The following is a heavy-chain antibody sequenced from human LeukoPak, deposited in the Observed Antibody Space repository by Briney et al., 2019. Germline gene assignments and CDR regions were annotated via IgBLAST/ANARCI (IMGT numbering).Heavy chain of an antibody. D-gene: IGHD3-9*01. V-gene: IGHV1-2*06. CDR1: GYTFTGYY. CDR3: AGGRYYDILTDHFDY. J-gene: IGHJ4*02. CDR2: INPNSGGT. Sequence: ASVKVSCKASGYTFTGYYMHWVRQAPGQGLEWMGRINPNSGGTNYAQKLQGRVTMTRDTSISTAYMELSRLRSDDTAVYYCAGGRYYDILTDHFDYWGQGTLVTVSS.